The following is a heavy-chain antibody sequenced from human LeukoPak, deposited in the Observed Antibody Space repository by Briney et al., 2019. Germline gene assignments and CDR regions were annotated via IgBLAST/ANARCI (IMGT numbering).Heavy chain of an antibody. CDR3: ARSTYGNYVHDAFDI. CDR1: GGTFSSYA. D-gene: IGHD4-11*01. V-gene: IGHV1-69*05. J-gene: IGHJ3*02. Sequence: SVKVSCKASGGTFSSYAISWVRQAPGQGLEWMGRIIPIFGTANYAQKFQGRVTITTDESTSTAYMELSSLRSEDTAVYYCARSTYGNYVHDAFDIWGQGTMVTVSS. CDR2: IIPIFGTA.